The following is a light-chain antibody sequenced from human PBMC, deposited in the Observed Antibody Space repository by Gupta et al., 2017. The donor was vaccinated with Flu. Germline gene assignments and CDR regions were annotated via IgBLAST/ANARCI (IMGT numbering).Light chain of an antibody. CDR3: QQRSIWLS. J-gene: IGKJ4*01. Sequence: SPGTLSLSPGERATLSCRASQSVGSLLAWYQQKPVQAPRLLIYDASNRATGIPARFSGSGSGTDFTLTITSREPEDFAVYYCQQRSIWLSFGGGTKVEIK. V-gene: IGKV3-11*01. CDR2: DAS. CDR1: QSVGSL.